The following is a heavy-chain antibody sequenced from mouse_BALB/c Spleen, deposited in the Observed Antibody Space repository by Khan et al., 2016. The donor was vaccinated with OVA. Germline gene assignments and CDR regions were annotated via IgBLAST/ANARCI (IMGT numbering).Heavy chain of an antibody. Sequence: EVQLQESGPGLVKPSQSLSLTCSVTGYSITSGYYWNWIRQFPGNKLEWMGYISYDGSNNYNPSLKNRISITRATSKNQFFLKLNSVTTEDTATDYCAREEVRPAWFAYWGQGTLVTVSA. V-gene: IGHV3-6*02. CDR1: GYSITSGYY. CDR2: ISYDGSN. CDR3: AREEVRPAWFAY. D-gene: IGHD2-14*01. J-gene: IGHJ3*01.